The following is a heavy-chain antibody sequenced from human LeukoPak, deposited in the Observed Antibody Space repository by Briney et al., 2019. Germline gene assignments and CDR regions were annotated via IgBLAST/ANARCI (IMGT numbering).Heavy chain of an antibody. CDR1: GGSISSGGYY. Sequence: SETLSLTFTVSGGSISSGGYYWSWIRQHPGKGLEWIGYIYYSGSTYYNPSLKSRVTISVDTSKNQFSLKLSSVTAADTAVYYCARFNGRTMVRGVIIEDYWGQGTLVTVSS. CDR2: IYYSGST. J-gene: IGHJ4*02. D-gene: IGHD3-10*01. CDR3: ARFNGRTMVRGVIIEDY. V-gene: IGHV4-31*03.